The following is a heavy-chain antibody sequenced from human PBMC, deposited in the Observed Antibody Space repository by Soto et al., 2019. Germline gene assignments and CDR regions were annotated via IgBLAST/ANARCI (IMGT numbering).Heavy chain of an antibody. CDR2: ISWDGGST. Sequence: EVQLVESGGVVVQPGGSLRLSCAASGFTFDDYTMHWVRQAPGKGLEWVSLISWDGGSTYYADSVKGRFTISRDNSKNSLYLQMNSLRTEDTALYYCAKVPQTHWESGAWFDYWGQGTLVTVSS. V-gene: IGHV3-43*01. CDR1: GFTFDDYT. CDR3: AKVPQTHWESGAWFDY. D-gene: IGHD1-26*01. J-gene: IGHJ4*02.